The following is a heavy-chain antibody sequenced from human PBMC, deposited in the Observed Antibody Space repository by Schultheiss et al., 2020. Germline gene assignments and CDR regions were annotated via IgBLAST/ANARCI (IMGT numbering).Heavy chain of an antibody. Sequence: GGSLRLSCAASGFTFSSYSMNWVRQAPGKGLEWVSSISSSSSYIYYADSVKGRFTISRDNAKNSLYLQMNSLRAEDTAVYYCTTWAAILDAFDIWGQGTMITVSS. CDR1: GFTFSSYS. CDR3: TTWAAILDAFDI. V-gene: IGHV3-21*01. D-gene: IGHD2-2*01. J-gene: IGHJ3*02. CDR2: ISSSSSYI.